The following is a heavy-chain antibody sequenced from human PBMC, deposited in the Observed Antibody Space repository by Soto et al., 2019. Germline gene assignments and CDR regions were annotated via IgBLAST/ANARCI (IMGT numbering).Heavy chain of an antibody. D-gene: IGHD1-7*01. CDR1: GGSISSGGYY. CDR2: IYYSGST. V-gene: IGHV4-31*03. Sequence: QVQLQESGPGLVKPSQTLSLTCTVSGGSISSGGYYWSWIRQHPGKGLEWIGYIYYSGSTYYNPSLKSRVIISVDTSKNQFSLKLSSVTAADTAVYYCARVAKAPKLELGRYSGYWFDPWGQGTLVTVSS. J-gene: IGHJ5*02. CDR3: ARVAKAPKLELGRYSGYWFDP.